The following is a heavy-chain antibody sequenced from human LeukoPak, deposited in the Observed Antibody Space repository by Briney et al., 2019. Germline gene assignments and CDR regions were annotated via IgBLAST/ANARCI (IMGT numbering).Heavy chain of an antibody. CDR3: ARGGSGYDSFYYYGMDV. V-gene: IGHV4-59*01. D-gene: IGHD5-12*01. CDR2: IYDSGST. Sequence: SETLSLTCTVSGGSISSYYWSWLRQPPGEGLVWIGYIYDSGSTNYNPSLKSRVTISVDTSKNQFSLKLSSVTAADTAVYYCARGGSGYDSFYYYGMDVWGQGTTVTVSS. CDR1: GGSISSYY. J-gene: IGHJ6*02.